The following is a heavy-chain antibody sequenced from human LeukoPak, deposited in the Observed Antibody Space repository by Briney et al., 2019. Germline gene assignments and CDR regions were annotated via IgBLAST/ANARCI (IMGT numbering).Heavy chain of an antibody. CDR3: ARQWLDYGGNGGAFDI. Sequence: SETLSLTCTVSGGSISSYYWSWVRQPPGEGLEGSGDIYYSGSTNYNPSLKSRATISVDTSKNQFSLKLSSVTAADTAVYYCARQWLDYGGNGGAFDIWGQGTIVTVSS. J-gene: IGHJ3*02. CDR1: GGSISSYY. CDR2: IYYSGST. V-gene: IGHV4-59*08. D-gene: IGHD4-23*01.